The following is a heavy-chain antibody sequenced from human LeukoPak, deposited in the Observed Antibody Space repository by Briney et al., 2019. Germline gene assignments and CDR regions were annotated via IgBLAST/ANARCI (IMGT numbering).Heavy chain of an antibody. J-gene: IGHJ4*02. CDR1: GFTFSSYW. D-gene: IGHD6-6*01. CDR2: INSDGSST. Sequence: GGSLRLSCVASGFTFSSYWMHWVRQAPGKGLVWVSRINSDGSSTIYADSVKGRFTISRDNAKNTLYLQMNSLRANDTAVYYCARGGVYSTSAVDYWGQGTLVTVSS. V-gene: IGHV3-74*01. CDR3: ARGGVYSTSAVDY.